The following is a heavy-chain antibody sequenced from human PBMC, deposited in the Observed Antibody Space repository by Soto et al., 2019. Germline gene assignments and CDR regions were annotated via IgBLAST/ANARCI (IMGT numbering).Heavy chain of an antibody. CDR3: VRDHGAGPWDNCFDP. D-gene: IGHD1-26*01. V-gene: IGHV6-1*01. CDR1: GDSVSSNTAA. J-gene: IGHJ5*02. Sequence: SQTLSLTCAISGDSVSSNTAAWNWIRQSPTRGLEWLGRTYYRSKWYNDYAVSVKSRITINPDTTKNQFSLHLNSVTPEDQAVYYCVRDHGAGPWDNCFDPWGQGTVVTVSS. CDR2: TYYRSKWYN.